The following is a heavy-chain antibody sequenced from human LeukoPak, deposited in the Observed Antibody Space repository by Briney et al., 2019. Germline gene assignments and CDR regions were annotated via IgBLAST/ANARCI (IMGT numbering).Heavy chain of an antibody. CDR3: ARFRFGELYDY. CDR2: ISSNGGST. J-gene: IGHJ4*02. Sequence: GGSLRLSCAASGFTFSSYAMHWVRQAPGKGLEYVSAISSNGGSTYYANSVKGRFTIPRDNSKNTLYLQMGSLRAEDMAVYYCARFRFGELYDYWGQGTLVTVSS. CDR1: GFTFSSYA. D-gene: IGHD3-10*01. V-gene: IGHV3-64*01.